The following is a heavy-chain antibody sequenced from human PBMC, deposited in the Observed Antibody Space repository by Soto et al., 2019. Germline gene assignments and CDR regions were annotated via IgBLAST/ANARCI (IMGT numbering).Heavy chain of an antibody. J-gene: IGHJ6*02. CDR1: GFNFSSYC. V-gene: IGHV3-30*18. Sequence: PGGSQILSCAASGFNFSSYCMHWVRQAPGKGLEWVAVISYDGSNKYYADSVKGRFTISRDNSKNTLYLQMNSLRAEDTAVYYCAKDLITMVRGVIIETYYYYYGMDVWGQGTTVTVSS. D-gene: IGHD3-10*01. CDR2: ISYDGSNK. CDR3: AKDLITMVRGVIIETYYYYYGMDV.